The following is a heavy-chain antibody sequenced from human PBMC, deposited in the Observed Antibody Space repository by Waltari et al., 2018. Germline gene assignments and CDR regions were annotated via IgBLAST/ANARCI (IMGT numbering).Heavy chain of an antibody. V-gene: IGHV1-69*08. D-gene: IGHD3-10*01. Sequence: QVQLVQSGAEVKKPGSSVKVSCKASGGTFSSYAISWVRQAPGQGLEWMGRIIPICGTANYEQKFQGRVTITADKSTSTAYMELSSLRSEDTAVYYCARESIPYYYGSGSYYNGDYWGQGTLVTVSS. CDR3: ARESIPYYYGSGSYYNGDY. CDR1: GGTFSSYA. CDR2: IIPICGTA. J-gene: IGHJ4*02.